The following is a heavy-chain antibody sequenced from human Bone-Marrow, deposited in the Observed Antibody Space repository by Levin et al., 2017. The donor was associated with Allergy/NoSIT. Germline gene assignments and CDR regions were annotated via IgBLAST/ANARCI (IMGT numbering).Heavy chain of an antibody. CDR2: IKGDGSTT. J-gene: IGHJ4*02. CDR3: VRDLYGRDDH. D-gene: IGHD2-2*02. CDR1: GFTFSSFW. Sequence: GGSLRLSCAGSGFTFSSFWMHWVRQAPGKGLVWLSHIKGDGSTTTYADSVKGRFTISRDNAKNTLYLQMNSLSAEDTAVYYCVRDLYGRDDHWGQGTLVTVSS. V-gene: IGHV3-74*03.